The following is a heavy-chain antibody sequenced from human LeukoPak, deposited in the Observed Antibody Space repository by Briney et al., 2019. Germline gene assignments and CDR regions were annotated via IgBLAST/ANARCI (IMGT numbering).Heavy chain of an antibody. J-gene: IGHJ6*02. D-gene: IGHD6-13*01. V-gene: IGHV3-30-3*01. CDR1: GFTFSRYA. CDR2: ISYDGSNR. Sequence: GRSLRLSCAASGFTFSRYAMHWVRQAPGKGLEWVAVISYDGSNRYYADSVKGRFTISRDNSKNTLYLQMNSLRAEDTAVYYCARRAAAGTPYYYYGMDVWGQGTTVTVSS. CDR3: ARRAAAGTPYYYYGMDV.